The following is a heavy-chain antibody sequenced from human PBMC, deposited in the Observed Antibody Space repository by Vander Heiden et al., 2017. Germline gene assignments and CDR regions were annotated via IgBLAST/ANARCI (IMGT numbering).Heavy chain of an antibody. Sequence: QVQLVQSGAEVKKPGASVKVSCKASGYTFTGYYMHWVRQAPGQGLEWMGWINPNSGGTNYAQKFQGWVTMTRDTSISTAYMELSRLRSDDTAVYYCARVFVPLAYSGSQDSDAFDIWGQGTMVTVSS. J-gene: IGHJ3*02. CDR1: GYTFTGYY. V-gene: IGHV1-2*04. CDR2: INPNSGGT. D-gene: IGHD1-26*01. CDR3: ARVFVPLAYSGSQDSDAFDI.